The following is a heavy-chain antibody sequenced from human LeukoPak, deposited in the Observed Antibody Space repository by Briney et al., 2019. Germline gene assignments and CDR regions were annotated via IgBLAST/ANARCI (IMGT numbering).Heavy chain of an antibody. J-gene: IGHJ6*03. Sequence: ASVKVSCKASGYTFTSYYMHWVRQAPGQGLEWMGWINPNSGGTNYAQKFQGRVTMTRDTSISTAYMELSRLRSDDTAVYYCAREDAQQLAPPMDVWGKGTTVTVSS. CDR3: AREDAQQLAPPMDV. CDR2: INPNSGGT. V-gene: IGHV1-2*02. CDR1: GYTFTSYY. D-gene: IGHD6-13*01.